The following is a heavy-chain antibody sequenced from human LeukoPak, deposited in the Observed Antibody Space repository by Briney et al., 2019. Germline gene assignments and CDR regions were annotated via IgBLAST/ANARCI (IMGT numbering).Heavy chain of an antibody. J-gene: IGHJ4*02. D-gene: IGHD3-22*01. Sequence: PGGSLRLSCAASGFTFSNYWISWVRQAPGKGLEWVANIKKDGSEKYYVDPVKGRFTISRDNAKNSLYLQMNSLRAEDTAVYYCARDRPYYDSSGYYSLFEYWGQGTLATVSS. V-gene: IGHV3-7*01. CDR3: ARDRPYYDSSGYYSLFEY. CDR1: GFTFSNYW. CDR2: IKKDGSEK.